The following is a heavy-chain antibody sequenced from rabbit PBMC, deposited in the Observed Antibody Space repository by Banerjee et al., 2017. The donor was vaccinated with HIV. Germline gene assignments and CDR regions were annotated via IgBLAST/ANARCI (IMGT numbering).Heavy chain of an antibody. CDR3: ARDMVAGLFNL. V-gene: IGHV1S40*01. D-gene: IGHD2-1*01. CDR2: IYVGSSGST. CDR1: GFSFSSSYW. Sequence: QSLEESGGDLVKPGASLTLTCTASGFSFSSSYWICWVRQAPGKGLEWIACIYVGSSGSTAYASWAKGRFTISKTSSTTVTLQMTSLTAADTATYFCARDMVAGLFNLWGQGTLVTVS. J-gene: IGHJ4*01.